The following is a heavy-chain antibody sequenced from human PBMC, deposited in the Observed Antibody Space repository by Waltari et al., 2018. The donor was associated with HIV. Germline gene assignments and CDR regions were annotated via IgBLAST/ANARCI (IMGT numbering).Heavy chain of an antibody. CDR3: ARVSYGSGGLDY. J-gene: IGHJ4*02. Sequence: QLQLQESGPGLVKPSETLSLTCTVSGGSISSSSYYWGWIRQPPWKGLEWIGSIYYSGSTYYNPSLKSRVTISVDTSKNQFSLKLSSVTAADTAVYYCARVSYGSGGLDYWGQGTLVTVSS. CDR2: IYYSGST. D-gene: IGHD3-10*01. CDR1: GGSISSSSYY. V-gene: IGHV4-39*07.